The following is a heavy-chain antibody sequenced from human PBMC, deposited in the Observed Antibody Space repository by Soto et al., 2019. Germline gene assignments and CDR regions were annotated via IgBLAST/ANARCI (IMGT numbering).Heavy chain of an antibody. J-gene: IGHJ6*03. V-gene: IGHV4-59*08. CDR2: IYYSGST. CDR1: GGSISSYY. Sequence: SETLSLTCTVSGGSISSYYWSWIRQPPGKGLEWIGYIYYSGSTNYNPSLKSRVTISVDTSKNQFSLKLSSVTAADTAVYYCARHSPPNHYYYYYYMDFWGKGTTVTVSS. CDR3: ARHSPPNHYYYYYYMDF.